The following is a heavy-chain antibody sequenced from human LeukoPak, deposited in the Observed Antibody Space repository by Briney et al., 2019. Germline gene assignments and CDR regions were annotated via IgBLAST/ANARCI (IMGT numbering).Heavy chain of an antibody. CDR2: IWYDGSKQ. J-gene: IGHJ5*02. Sequence: GGSLRLSCAASGFIFSSYGMHWVRQAPGKGLEWVALIWYDGSKQYYADSVKGRFTISRDNSKNTLHLQMNSLRAEDTAVFYCARLIGWSRFDPWGQGALVTVSS. CDR3: ARLIGWSRFDP. V-gene: IGHV3-33*01. CDR1: GFIFSSYG. D-gene: IGHD6-19*01.